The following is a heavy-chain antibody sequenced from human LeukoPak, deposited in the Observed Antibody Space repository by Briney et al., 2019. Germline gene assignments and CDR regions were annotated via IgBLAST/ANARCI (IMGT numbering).Heavy chain of an antibody. Sequence: GGSLRLSCAASGFTFSSYWMSWVRQAPGKGLEWVANIKQDGSEKYYVDSVKGRFTISRDNAKNSLYLQMNSLRAEDTAVYYCARDDSSSSPYYYYYMDVWGKGTTVTVSS. CDR1: GFTFSSYW. J-gene: IGHJ6*03. CDR3: ARDDSSSSPYYYYYMDV. CDR2: IKQDGSEK. D-gene: IGHD6-6*01. V-gene: IGHV3-7*01.